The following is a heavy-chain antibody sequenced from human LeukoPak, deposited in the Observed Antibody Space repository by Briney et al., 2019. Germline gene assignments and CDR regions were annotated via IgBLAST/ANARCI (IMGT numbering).Heavy chain of an antibody. D-gene: IGHD6-13*01. CDR3: VREWAVPEIYLAAADAFDI. CDR2: IYYRST. Sequence: SETLSLTCTVSGGSISSYYWSWIRQPPGKGLEWIGYIYYRSTNYNPSLKSRVTISIDTSKNQLSLKLSSVTAADTAVYYCVREWAVPEIYLAAADAFDIWGQGTMITVSS. J-gene: IGHJ3*02. CDR1: GGSISSYY. V-gene: IGHV4-59*12.